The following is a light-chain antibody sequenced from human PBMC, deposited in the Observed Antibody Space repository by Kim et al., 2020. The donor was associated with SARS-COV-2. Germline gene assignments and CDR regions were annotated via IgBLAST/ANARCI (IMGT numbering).Light chain of an antibody. CDR1: KLGEKY. V-gene: IGLV3-1*01. CDR2: QDN. J-gene: IGLJ1*01. Sequence: SYELTQPPSVSVSPGQTASITCSGYKLGEKYASWYQQKPGQSPMVVIYQDNQRPSGIPERFSGTNSGNTATLTISGTQAMNEADYYCQAWDSSTHNYVFGTGTKVSVL. CDR3: QAWDSSTHNYV.